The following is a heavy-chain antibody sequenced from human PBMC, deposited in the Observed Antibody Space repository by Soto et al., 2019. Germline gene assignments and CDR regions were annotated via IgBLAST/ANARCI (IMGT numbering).Heavy chain of an antibody. Sequence: SETLSLTCTVSGGSISSGGYYWSWIRQHPGKGLEWIGYIYYSGSTYYNPSLKSRVTISVDTSTNQFSLDLSSVTAADTAVYYCARRTDYYDSSGYFDFWGQGTLVTVS. CDR2: IYYSGST. J-gene: IGHJ4*02. D-gene: IGHD3-22*01. CDR1: GGSISSGGYY. CDR3: ARRTDYYDSSGYFDF. V-gene: IGHV4-31*03.